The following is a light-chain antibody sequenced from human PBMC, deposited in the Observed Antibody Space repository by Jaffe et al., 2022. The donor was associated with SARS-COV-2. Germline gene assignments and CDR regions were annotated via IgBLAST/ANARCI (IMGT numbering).Light chain of an antibody. CDR2: EIG. Sequence: QAVVTQEPSLTVSPGGTVTLTCGSSTGDVTYDHYLCWVQKKPGQAPRTLIYEIGSTYSWTPARFSGSLLGGKAALTLSGAQPEDEAEYYCLVSYSGGYNWVSGGGTKLTVL. CDR1: TGDVTYDHY. CDR3: LVSYSGGYNWV. J-gene: IGLJ3*02. V-gene: IGLV7-46*01.